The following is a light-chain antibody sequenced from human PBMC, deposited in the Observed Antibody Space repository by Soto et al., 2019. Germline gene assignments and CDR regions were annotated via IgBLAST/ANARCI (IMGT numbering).Light chain of an antibody. J-gene: IGKJ1*01. CDR1: QSISNR. CDR2: AAS. CDR3: QQSYSTPRT. Sequence: DIQMTQSPSTLSASVGDRVTITCRASQSISNRLAWYHQKPGKAPKLLIYAASSLQSGVPSRFSGSGSGTDFTLTISSLQPEDFATYYCQQSYSTPRTFGQGTKVDIK. V-gene: IGKV1-39*01.